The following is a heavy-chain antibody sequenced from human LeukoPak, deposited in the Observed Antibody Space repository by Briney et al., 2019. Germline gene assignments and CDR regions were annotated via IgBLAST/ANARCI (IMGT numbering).Heavy chain of an antibody. CDR1: GYSISSGYY. D-gene: IGHD3-3*01. V-gene: IGHV4-38-2*01. CDR2: IYYSGST. Sequence: PSEPLSLTCAVSGYSISSGYYWGWIRPPPGKGLEWIGTIYYSGSTYYNPSLKSRVTISVDTSKNHFSLKLSSVTAADTAVYYCARTYDFWSGDWSGGDYWGQGTLVTVSS. J-gene: IGHJ4*02. CDR3: ARTYDFWSGDWSGGDY.